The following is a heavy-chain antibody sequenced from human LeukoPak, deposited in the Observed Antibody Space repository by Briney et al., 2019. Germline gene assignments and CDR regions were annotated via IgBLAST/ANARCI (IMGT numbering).Heavy chain of an antibody. D-gene: IGHD3-9*01. CDR2: ISYDGSSE. J-gene: IGHJ3*02. CDR3: ARDRGDILTGLGAFDI. V-gene: IGHV3-30-3*01. Sequence: GGSLRLSCAGSGFTFSSYAIHWVRQAPGKGLEWVAVISYDGSSEYYADSVEGRFTISRDNSKNTVHLQMNSLRAEDTAVYYCARDRGDILTGLGAFDIWGQGTMVTVSS. CDR1: GFTFSSYA.